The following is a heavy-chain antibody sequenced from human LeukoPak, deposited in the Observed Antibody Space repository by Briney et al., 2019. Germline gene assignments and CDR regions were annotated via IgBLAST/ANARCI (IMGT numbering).Heavy chain of an antibody. V-gene: IGHV3-74*01. CDR2: IISDGSTT. CDR3: ARGHGPGSDRHWDY. J-gene: IGHJ4*02. D-gene: IGHD3-10*01. Sequence: GGSLRLSCAASGFTFSSHWMHWVRQATGKGRVWVSRIISDGSTTNYAASVKSRFTIFTNNTKNTLHLQMNNMRAEETAVYYCARGHGPGSDRHWDYWGQGALVTVSS. CDR1: GFTFSSHW.